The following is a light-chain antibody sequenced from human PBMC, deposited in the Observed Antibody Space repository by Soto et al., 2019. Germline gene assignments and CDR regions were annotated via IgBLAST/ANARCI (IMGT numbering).Light chain of an antibody. CDR2: GNN. V-gene: IGLV1-40*01. J-gene: IGLJ2*01. Sequence: QSVLTQPPSVSGAPGQRVTISCTGSSSNIGAGYDVHWYQQLPGTAPKLLIYGNNNRPSGVPVRFSGSKSGTSASLAITGLQAEDEADYYCESYDSTLVFGGGTKLTVL. CDR1: SSNIGAGYD. CDR3: ESYDSTLV.